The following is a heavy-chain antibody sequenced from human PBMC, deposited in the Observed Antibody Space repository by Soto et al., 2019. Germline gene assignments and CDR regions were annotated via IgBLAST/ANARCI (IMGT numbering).Heavy chain of an antibody. CDR1: GFTFSMYW. J-gene: IGHJ6*02. D-gene: IGHD3-22*01. CDR3: ARDGSSGEDPPIIYGLDG. V-gene: IGHV3-7*01. Sequence: GGSLRLSCAASGFTFSMYWMTWVRQAPGKGLEWVANIDRDGRAKYYVDSVRGRLTISRDNAKNSLYLQVNSLRAEDTAVYYCARDGSSGEDPPIIYGLDGWGQGTSVTVSS. CDR2: IDRDGRAK.